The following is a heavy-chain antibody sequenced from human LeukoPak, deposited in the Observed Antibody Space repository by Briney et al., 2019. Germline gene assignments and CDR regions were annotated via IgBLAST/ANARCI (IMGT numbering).Heavy chain of an antibody. D-gene: IGHD1-1*01. J-gene: IGHJ5*02. CDR1: GFTVSSNY. Sequence: GGSLRLSCAASGFTVSSNYMSWVRQAPGKGLEWVSVIYSGGSTYYADSVKGRFTIPRDNSKNTLYLQMNSLRAEDTAVYYCARLNWANWFDPWGQGTLVTVSS. V-gene: IGHV3-53*01. CDR2: IYSGGST. CDR3: ARLNWANWFDP.